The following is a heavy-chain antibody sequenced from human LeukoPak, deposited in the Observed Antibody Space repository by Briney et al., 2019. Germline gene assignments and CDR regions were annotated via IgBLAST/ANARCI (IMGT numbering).Heavy chain of an antibody. D-gene: IGHD2-15*01. V-gene: IGHV3-11*04. CDR3: ARAEYCSGGSCYRTKSLQH. CDR1: GFTFSDYY. Sequence: GGSLRLSCAASGFTFSDYYMSWIRQAPGKGLEWVSYISSSGSTKYYADSVKGRFTISRDNAKNSLYLQMNSLRAEGTAVYYCARAEYCSGGSCYRTKSLQHWGQGTLVTVSS. J-gene: IGHJ1*01. CDR2: ISSSGSTK.